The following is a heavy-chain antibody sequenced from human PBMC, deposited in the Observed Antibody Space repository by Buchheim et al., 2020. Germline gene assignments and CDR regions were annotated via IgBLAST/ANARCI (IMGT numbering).Heavy chain of an antibody. CDR1: GFTFGDYA. J-gene: IGHJ2*01. CDR3: ARDGPRYCSGGSCYYWYFDL. D-gene: IGHD2-15*01. CDR2: IRTKAYGGTT. Sequence: EVQLVESGGGLVQPGRPLRLSCTASGFTFGDYAMSWFRQAPGKGLEWVGFIRTKAYGGTTKYAASVKGRFTISRDDSKSIAFLQMNSLKTEDTAVYYCARDGPRYCSGGSCYYWYFDLWGRGTL. V-gene: IGHV3-49*03.